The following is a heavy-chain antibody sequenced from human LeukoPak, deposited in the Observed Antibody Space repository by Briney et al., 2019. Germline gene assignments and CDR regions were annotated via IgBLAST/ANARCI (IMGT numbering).Heavy chain of an antibody. V-gene: IGHV4-61*03. CDR3: AREGIATAAGGD. D-gene: IGHD6-13*01. CDR2: IYYSRST. Sequence: PSETLSLTCTVSGGSVNSGGYYWSWIRQPPGKGLEWIGYIYYSRSTNYNPSLKGRVTISVDTSKNHFSLKLSSVTAADTAVYYCAREGIATAAGGDWGQGTLVTVSS. J-gene: IGHJ4*02. CDR1: GGSVNSGGYY.